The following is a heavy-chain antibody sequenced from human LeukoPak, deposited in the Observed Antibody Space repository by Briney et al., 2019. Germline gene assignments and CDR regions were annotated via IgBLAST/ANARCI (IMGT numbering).Heavy chain of an antibody. D-gene: IGHD6-19*01. J-gene: IGHJ4*02. V-gene: IGHV3-21*01. Sequence: GGSLRLSCAASGFTFSSYGMHWVRQAPGKGLEWVSSISSSSSYIYYADSVKGRFTISRDNAKNPLYLQMNSLRAEDTAVYYCARDQVSVAGTGIDYWGQGTLVTVSS. CDR1: GFTFSSYG. CDR2: ISSSSSYI. CDR3: ARDQVSVAGTGIDY.